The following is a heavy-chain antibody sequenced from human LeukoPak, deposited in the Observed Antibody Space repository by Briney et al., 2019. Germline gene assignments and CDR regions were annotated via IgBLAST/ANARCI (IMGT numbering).Heavy chain of an antibody. CDR3: AREITEEYSSSPWFDP. CDR2: IYSGGST. J-gene: IGHJ5*02. CDR1: GFTVSSNY. D-gene: IGHD6-6*01. Sequence: PGGSLRLSCAASGFTVSSNYMSWVRQAPGKGLEWVSVIYSGGSTYYADSVKGRFTISRHNSKNTLYLQMNSLRAEDTAVYYCAREITEEYSSSPWFDPWGQGTLVTVSS. V-gene: IGHV3-53*04.